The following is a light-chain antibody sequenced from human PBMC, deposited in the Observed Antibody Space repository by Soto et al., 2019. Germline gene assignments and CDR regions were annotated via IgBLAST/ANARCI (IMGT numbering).Light chain of an antibody. CDR3: QHYYETQVT. V-gene: IGKV4-1*01. J-gene: IGKJ5*01. CDR2: WAS. Sequence: DIVMTQSPDSLAVSLGERPTINCKSSQSIFYSVTNQNYLSWYQQKAGQPPKLLLYWASIRENGVPYRFSGGGSGTDFSLTISSVQPGDVGMYDCQHYYETQVTFGQGTRLEI. CDR1: QSIFYSVTNQNY.